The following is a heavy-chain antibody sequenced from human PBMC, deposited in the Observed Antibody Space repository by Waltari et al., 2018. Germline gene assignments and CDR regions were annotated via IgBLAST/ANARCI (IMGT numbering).Heavy chain of an antibody. V-gene: IGHV4-38-2*01. D-gene: IGHD2-8*01. CDR2: IYHAGGT. J-gene: IGHJ5*02. Sequence: QVXLQESXPGLVXPXXXLSLXCXVSGYSINSGYYWGWIRQSPGKGLEWIATIYHAGGTFYNPSLKSRVTISMDTSKNQFSLKLNSVTAADTAVYFCSRQVLGYXTSAACRRXESWXQGTXXXVSS. CDR1: GYSINSGYY. CDR3: SRQVLGYXTSAACRRXES.